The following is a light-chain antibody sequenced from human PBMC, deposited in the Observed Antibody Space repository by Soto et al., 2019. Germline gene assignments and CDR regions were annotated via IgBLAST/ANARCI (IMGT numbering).Light chain of an antibody. Sequence: SSELTQPLSVSVALGQTARIACGGNNVGSKNVHWYQQKPGQAPVLVIYGDSNRPSGIPERFSGSNSGNTASLTISRAQAGDEADYYCQVWDSVTVVFGGGTQLTVL. V-gene: IGLV3-9*01. CDR3: QVWDSVTVV. J-gene: IGLJ2*01. CDR2: GDS. CDR1: NVGSKN.